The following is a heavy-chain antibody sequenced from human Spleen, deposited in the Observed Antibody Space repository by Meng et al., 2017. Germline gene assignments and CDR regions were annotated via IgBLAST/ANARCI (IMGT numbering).Heavy chain of an antibody. Sequence: ASVKVSCKASGYTFTGYYMHWVRQAPGQGLEWMGRINPNSGGTNYAQKFQGRVTMTRDTSASTAYMELSSLRSEDTAVYYCARLRITMVRGMYGMDVWGQGTTVTVSS. CDR3: ARLRITMVRGMYGMDV. D-gene: IGHD3-10*01. V-gene: IGHV1-2*06. CDR2: INPNSGGT. CDR1: GYTFTGYY. J-gene: IGHJ6*01.